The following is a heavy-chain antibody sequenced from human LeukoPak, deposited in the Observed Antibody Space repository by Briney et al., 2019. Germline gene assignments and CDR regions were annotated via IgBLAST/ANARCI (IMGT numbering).Heavy chain of an antibody. Sequence: PGGSLRLSCAASGFTFSSYAMNWVRQAPGKGLEWVSGISGSGANTYYADSVKGRFIISRDNSKNTLYAQMNSLRAEDTAVYYCAKGVYCSTTSCYGRWFDPWGQGTLVPVSS. CDR1: GFTFSSYA. D-gene: IGHD2-2*01. J-gene: IGHJ5*02. V-gene: IGHV3-23*01. CDR2: ISGSGANT. CDR3: AKGVYCSTTSCYGRWFDP.